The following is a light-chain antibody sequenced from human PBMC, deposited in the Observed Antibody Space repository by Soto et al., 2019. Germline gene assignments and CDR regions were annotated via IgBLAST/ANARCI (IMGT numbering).Light chain of an antibody. Sequence: EIVLTQSPATLSLSPGERSTLSFMSSQSVSSYLAWYQQKPGQAPRLLIYDASNRATDIPARFSGSGSGTDFTLTISSLEPEDFAVYYCQQRSNWPPFTFGQGTRLEI. V-gene: IGKV3-11*01. CDR2: DAS. CDR3: QQRSNWPPFT. J-gene: IGKJ5*01. CDR1: QSVSSY.